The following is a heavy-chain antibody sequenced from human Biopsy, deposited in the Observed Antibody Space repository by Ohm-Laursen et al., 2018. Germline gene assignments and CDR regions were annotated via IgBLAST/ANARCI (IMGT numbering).Heavy chain of an antibody. CDR2: INTSGGST. CDR3: AKPADSYGSEFYFDY. J-gene: IGHJ4*02. V-gene: IGHV3-23*01. Sequence: GSLRLSCAASGFTFSSYAMTWVRQAPGKGLEWVSVINTSGGSTHYAVPVKGRFTISRDNSKNTLYLRMNSLRAEDTAVYYCAKPADSYGSEFYFDYWGQGTLVTVSS. D-gene: IGHD4-17*01. CDR1: GFTFSSYA.